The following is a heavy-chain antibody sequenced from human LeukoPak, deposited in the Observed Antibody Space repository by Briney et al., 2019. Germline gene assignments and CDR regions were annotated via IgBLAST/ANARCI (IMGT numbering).Heavy chain of an antibody. V-gene: IGHV3-30-3*01. CDR2: ISYDGSEK. J-gene: IGHJ4*02. CDR1: GFTFSSYA. CDR3: ARESVDYSNLRRGDY. D-gene: IGHD4-11*01. Sequence: GGSLRLSCSASGFTFSSYAMHWVRQAPGKGLEWVAVISYDGSEKYYADSVKGRFTISRDNSKNTLYLQMNSLRAEDTAVYYCARESVDYSNLRRGDYWGQGTLVTVSS.